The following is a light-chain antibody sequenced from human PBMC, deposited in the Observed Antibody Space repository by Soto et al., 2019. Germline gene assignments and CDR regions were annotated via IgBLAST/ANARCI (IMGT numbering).Light chain of an antibody. CDR2: GAS. CDR3: QQYNTYS. Sequence: DIQMTQSPPTLSASVGDRVTISCRASRIIGNWLAWYQQKPGKAPKLLIYGASTLESGVPSRFSGSGSGTEFTLTISGLQPDDFATYYCQQYNTYSFGQGTHVVIK. J-gene: IGKJ2*01. V-gene: IGKV1-5*03. CDR1: RIIGNW.